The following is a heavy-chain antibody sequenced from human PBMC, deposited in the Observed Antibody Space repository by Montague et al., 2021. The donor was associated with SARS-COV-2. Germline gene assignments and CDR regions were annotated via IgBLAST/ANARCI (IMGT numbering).Heavy chain of an antibody. J-gene: IGHJ3*02. CDR3: AKETLERHIAYDI. CDR2: VSGSANEI. V-gene: IGHV3-23*01. Sequence: SLRLSCAASGFSFSSHVMTWFRQAPGKGLEWVSGVSGSANEIYYADSVRGRFTISRDNSKNTLYLQMESLRGEDTAKYYCAKETLERHIAYDIWGQGTMVAVSS. D-gene: IGHD1-1*01. CDR1: GFSFSSHV.